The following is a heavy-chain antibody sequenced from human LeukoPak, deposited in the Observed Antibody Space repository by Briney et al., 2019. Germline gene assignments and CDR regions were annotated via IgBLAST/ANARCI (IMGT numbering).Heavy chain of an antibody. V-gene: IGHV3-21*01. CDR1: GFTFSSYS. CDR2: ISSSGSYI. CDR3: ARGPPGYSYGYFFDH. J-gene: IGHJ4*02. Sequence: GGSLRLSCAASGFTFSSYSMNWVRQAPGKGLEWVSSISSSGSYIYYADSVEGRFTISRDNAKNSLYLQMNSLRAEDTAVYYCARGPPGYSYGYFFDHWGQGTLVTVSS. D-gene: IGHD5-18*01.